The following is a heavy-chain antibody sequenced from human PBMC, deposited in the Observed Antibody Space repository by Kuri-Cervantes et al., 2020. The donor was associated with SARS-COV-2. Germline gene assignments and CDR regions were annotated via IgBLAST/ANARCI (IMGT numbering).Heavy chain of an antibody. Sequence: SGPTLVKPTQTLTLTCTFSGFSLSTSGVGVGWIRQPPGKALEWLALIYWDDDKRYSPSLKSRLTITKDTSKNQVVLTMTNMDPVDTATYYSAHYMAVAGRGPADYLQHWGQGTLVTVSS. CDR3: AHYMAVAGRGPADYLQH. CDR2: IYWDDDK. D-gene: IGHD6-19*01. CDR1: GFSLSTSGVG. J-gene: IGHJ1*01. V-gene: IGHV2-5*02.